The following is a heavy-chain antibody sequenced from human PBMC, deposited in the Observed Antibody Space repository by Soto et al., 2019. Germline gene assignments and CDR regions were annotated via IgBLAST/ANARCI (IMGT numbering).Heavy chain of an antibody. CDR1: GYTFTGYY. J-gene: IGHJ6*02. CDR3: ARGTFATYYYGSGSYYNPADYGMDV. Sequence: ASVKGSCKGSGYTFTGYYMHWVRQAPGQGLEWMGWINPNSGGTNYAQKFQGWVTMTRDTSISTAYMELSRLRSDDTAVYYCARGTFATYYYGSGSYYNPADYGMDVWGQGTTVTVSS. CDR2: INPNSGGT. D-gene: IGHD3-10*01. V-gene: IGHV1-2*04.